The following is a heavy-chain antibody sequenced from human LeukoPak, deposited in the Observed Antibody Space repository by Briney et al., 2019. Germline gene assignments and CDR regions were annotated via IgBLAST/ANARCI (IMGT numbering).Heavy chain of an antibody. CDR3: AKQTQIQLWLRGAFDI. CDR1: GFTFSSYA. V-gene: IGHV3-23*01. J-gene: IGHJ3*02. D-gene: IGHD5-18*01. Sequence: GSLRLSCAASGFTFSSYAMSWVRQAPGKGLEWVSAISGSGGSTYYADSVKGRFTISRDNSKNTLYLQMNSLRADDMAVYYCAKQTQIQLWLRGAFDIWGQGTMVTVSS. CDR2: ISGSGGST.